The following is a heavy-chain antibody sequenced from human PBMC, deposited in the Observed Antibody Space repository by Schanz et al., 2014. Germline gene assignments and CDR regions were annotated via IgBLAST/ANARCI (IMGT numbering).Heavy chain of an antibody. Sequence: QVQLQESGPRLVKPSQTLSLTCTVSGGSISSGAYSWSWIRQPPGKRPEWIGYIYSSGSTYYNPSPKSRVSMTIDTSKNQFSRKLSSVTAADTAVYYCARAEINSGYARYYYGMDVWGQGTTVTVSS. V-gene: IGHV4-30-4*07. CDR2: IYSSGST. D-gene: IGHD5-12*01. CDR3: ARAEINSGYARYYYGMDV. J-gene: IGHJ6*02. CDR1: GGSISSGAYS.